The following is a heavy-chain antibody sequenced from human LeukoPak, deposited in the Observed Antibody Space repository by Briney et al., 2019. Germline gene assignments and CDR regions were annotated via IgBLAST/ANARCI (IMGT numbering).Heavy chain of an antibody. CDR3: ANEYSNYQY. CDR1: GFTFSSYG. J-gene: IGHJ4*02. CDR2: ISYDGSNK. D-gene: IGHD4-11*01. V-gene: IGHV3-30*18. Sequence: PGGSLRLSCAASGFTFSSYGMHWVRQAPGKGLEWVAVISYDGSNKYYADSVKGRFTISRDNSKNTLYLQMNSLRAEDTAVYYRANEYSNYQYWGQGTLVTVSS.